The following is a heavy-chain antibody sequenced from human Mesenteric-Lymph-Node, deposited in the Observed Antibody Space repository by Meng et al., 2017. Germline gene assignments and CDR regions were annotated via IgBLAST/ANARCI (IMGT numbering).Heavy chain of an antibody. Sequence: QEQLVQTGSELKKPGASAKVGCKAYGYTFTSYAMNCVRQAPGQGLEWVGWINTNTGNPTYAQGFTGRFVFSLDTSVSTAYLQISSLKTEDTAVYYCARREAGLGELLKYWGQGTLVTVSS. V-gene: IGHV7-4-1*02. J-gene: IGHJ4*02. CDR2: INTNTGNP. CDR1: GYTFTSYA. CDR3: ARREAGLGELLKY. D-gene: IGHD3-10*01.